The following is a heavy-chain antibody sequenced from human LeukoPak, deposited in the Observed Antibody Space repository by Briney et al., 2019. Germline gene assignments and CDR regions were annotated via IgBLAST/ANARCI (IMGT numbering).Heavy chain of an antibody. CDR3: ARLGRGEMATSHFDS. CDR1: GYNFSVYW. J-gene: IGHJ4*02. D-gene: IGHD5-24*01. Sequence: GESLKISCKGFGYNFSVYWIGWLRPMPGKGLECMGIIYPDDSDTRYSPSFQGQVTISADKSISTAYLQWSSLKASDTAMYYCARLGRGEMATSHFDSWGQGSLVTVSS. V-gene: IGHV5-51*01. CDR2: IYPDDSDT.